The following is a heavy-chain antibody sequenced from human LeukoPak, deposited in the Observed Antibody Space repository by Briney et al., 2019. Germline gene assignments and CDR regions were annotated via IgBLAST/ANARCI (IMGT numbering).Heavy chain of an antibody. D-gene: IGHD6-13*01. Sequence: GGSLRLSCAASGFTFSSYSMNWVRQAPGKGLEWVSSISSSSSYIYYADSVKGRFTISRDNAKNSLYLQMNSLRAEDTAVYYCARDEGIAAAGHDYWGQGTLVTVSS. CDR3: ARDEGIAAAGHDY. CDR1: GFTFSSYS. J-gene: IGHJ4*02. V-gene: IGHV3-21*01. CDR2: ISSSSSYI.